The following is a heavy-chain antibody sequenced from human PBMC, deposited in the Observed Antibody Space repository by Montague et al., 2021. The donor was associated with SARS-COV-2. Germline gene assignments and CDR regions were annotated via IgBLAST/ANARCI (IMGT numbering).Heavy chain of an antibody. V-gene: IGHV4-39*01. CDR2: IYYSGST. D-gene: IGHD3-22*01. Sequence: SETLSLTCTVSGGSISSSSYYWGWIRQPPGKGLEWIGGIYYSGSTYYNPSLKSRVTISVDTSKNQFSLKLSSVTAADTAVYYCARLGKTRIAIVVVVIDYFDYWGQGTLVTVSS. CDR1: GGSISSSSYY. J-gene: IGHJ4*02. CDR3: ARLGKTRIAIVVVVIDYFDY.